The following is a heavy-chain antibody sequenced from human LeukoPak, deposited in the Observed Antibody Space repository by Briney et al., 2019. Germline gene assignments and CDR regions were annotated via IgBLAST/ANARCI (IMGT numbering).Heavy chain of an antibody. J-gene: IGHJ5*02. CDR2: ISWNSGSI. CDR3: AKAIDYDIYNWFDP. V-gene: IGHV3-9*01. D-gene: IGHD3-9*01. Sequence: GGSLRLSCAASGFTFDDYAMHWVRQAPGKGLEWVSGISWNSGSIGYADSVKGRFTISRDNAKNSLYLQMNSLRAEDTALYYCAKAIDYDIYNWFDPWGQGTLVTVSS. CDR1: GFTFDDYA.